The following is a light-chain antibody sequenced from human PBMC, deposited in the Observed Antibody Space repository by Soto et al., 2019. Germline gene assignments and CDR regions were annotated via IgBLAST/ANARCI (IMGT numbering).Light chain of an antibody. V-gene: IGKV4-1*01. CDR2: WAS. Sequence: DIVMTQSPDSPAVSLGERATINCKSRQSVLYSSNNKNYLAWYQQRPGQPPKLLIYWASTRESGVPDRFSGSGSGTDFTLTITSLQAEDVAVYYCQQYESTPPTFGQGTKLEIK. CDR1: QSVLYSSNNKNY. CDR3: QQYESTPPT. J-gene: IGKJ2*01.